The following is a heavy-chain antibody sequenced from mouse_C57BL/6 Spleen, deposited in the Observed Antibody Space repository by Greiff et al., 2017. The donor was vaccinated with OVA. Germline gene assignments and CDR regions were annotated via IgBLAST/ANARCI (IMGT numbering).Heavy chain of an antibody. Sequence: VNVVESGAELARPGASVKLSCKASGYTFTSYGISWVKQRTGQGLEWIGEIYPRSGNTYYNEKFKGKATLTADKSSSTAYMELRSLTSEDSAVYFCARNYGSSYYFDYWGQGTTLTVSS. CDR2: IYPRSGNT. J-gene: IGHJ2*01. CDR3: ARNYGSSYYFDY. D-gene: IGHD1-1*01. V-gene: IGHV1-81*01. CDR1: GYTFTSYG.